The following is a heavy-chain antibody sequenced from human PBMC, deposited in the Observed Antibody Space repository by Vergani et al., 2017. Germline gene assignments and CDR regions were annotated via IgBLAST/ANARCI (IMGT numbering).Heavy chain of an antibody. Sequence: QVQLVQSGAEVKKPGSSVKVSCKASGGTFSSYTISWVRQAPGQGLEWMGRIIPILGIANYAQKFQGRVTITADKSTSTAYMELSSLRSEDTAVYYCARGPYSPDYYGSGSYYNFGWGQGTLVTVSS. CDR1: GGTFSSYT. CDR3: ARGPYSPDYYGSGSYYNFG. CDR2: IIPILGIA. J-gene: IGHJ4*02. D-gene: IGHD3-10*01. V-gene: IGHV1-69*02.